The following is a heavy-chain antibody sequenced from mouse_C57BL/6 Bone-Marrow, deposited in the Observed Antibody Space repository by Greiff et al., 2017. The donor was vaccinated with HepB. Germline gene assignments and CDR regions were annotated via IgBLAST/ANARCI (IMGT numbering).Heavy chain of an antibody. CDR1: GFTFSSYG. Sequence: VQLKESGGDLVKPGGSLKLSCAASGFTFSSYGMSWVRQTPDKRLEWVATISSGGSYTYYPDSVKGRFTISRDNAKNTLYLQMSSLKSEDTAMYYGARQITTVVASPWFAYWGQGTLVTVSA. D-gene: IGHD1-1*01. V-gene: IGHV5-6*01. J-gene: IGHJ3*01. CDR2: ISSGGSYT. CDR3: ARQITTVVASPWFAY.